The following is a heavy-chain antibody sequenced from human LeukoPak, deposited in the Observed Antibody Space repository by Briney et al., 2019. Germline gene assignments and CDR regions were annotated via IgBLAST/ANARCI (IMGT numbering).Heavy chain of an antibody. CDR1: GGSISSDF. D-gene: IGHD4-17*01. V-gene: IGHV4-59*12. J-gene: IGHJ4*02. CDR3: ATGVYGDYYYFDY. Sequence: PSETLSLTCTVSGGSISSDFWIWVRQPPGKGLEWIGYIYGSGSTYYNPSLKSRVTISVDTSKNQFSLKLSSVAAADTAVYYCATGVYGDYYYFDYWGQGTLVTVSS. CDR2: IYGSGST.